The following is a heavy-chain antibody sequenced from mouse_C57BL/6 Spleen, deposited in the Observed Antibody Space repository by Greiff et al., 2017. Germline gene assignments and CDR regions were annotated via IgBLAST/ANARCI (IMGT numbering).Heavy chain of an antibody. CDR3: ARTVPRYFDY. D-gene: IGHD1-1*01. CDR2: IHPNSGST. J-gene: IGHJ2*01. V-gene: IGHV1-64*01. Sequence: QVQLKQPGAELVKPGASVKLSCKASGYTFTSYWMHWVKQRPGQGLEWIGMIHPNSGSTNYNEKFKSKATLTVDKSSSTAYVQLSSLTSEDSAVYYCARTVPRYFDYWGQGTTLTVSS. CDR1: GYTFTSYW.